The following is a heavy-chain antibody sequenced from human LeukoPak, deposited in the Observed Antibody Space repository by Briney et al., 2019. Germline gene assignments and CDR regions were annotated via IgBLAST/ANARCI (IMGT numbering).Heavy chain of an antibody. V-gene: IGHV3-48*04. J-gene: IGHJ2*01. D-gene: IGHD3-22*01. CDR2: ISRSSSTI. CDR3: VRSGGDNYDSSGYPSYWYFDL. Sequence: GGSLRLSCAASGFTFSIYSMNWVRQAPGKGLEWISYISRSSSTIYSADSVKGRFTISRENAKNSLYLQMNSLRAEDTAVYYCVRSGGDNYDSSGYPSYWYFDLWGRGTLVTVSS. CDR1: GFTFSIYS.